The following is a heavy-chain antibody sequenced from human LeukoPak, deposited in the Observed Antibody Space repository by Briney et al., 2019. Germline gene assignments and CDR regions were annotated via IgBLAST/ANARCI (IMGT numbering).Heavy chain of an antibody. D-gene: IGHD1-26*01. Sequence: GASVKVSCKAPGYTFTSYYMHWVRQAPGQGLERMGLIKPTGGGTIYAEKFQGRVTMTRDTSASTVYMELGSLTSEDTAVYYCARGDSGSYYYWGQGTLVTVSS. CDR2: IKPTGGGT. CDR1: GYTFTSYY. CDR3: ARGDSGSYYY. V-gene: IGHV1-46*01. J-gene: IGHJ4*02.